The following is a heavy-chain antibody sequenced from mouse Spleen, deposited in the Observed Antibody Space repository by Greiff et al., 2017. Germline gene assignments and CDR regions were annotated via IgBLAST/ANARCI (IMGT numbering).Heavy chain of an antibody. Sequence: EVQLVESGAELVRPGASVKLSCTASGFNIKDDYMHWVKQRPEQGLEWIGWIDPENGDTEYASKFQGKATITADTSSNTAYLQLSSLTSEDTAVYYCTTRDYGFAYWGQGTLVTVSA. CDR2: IDPENGDT. CDR3: TTRDYGFAY. V-gene: IGHV14-4*01. J-gene: IGHJ3*01. D-gene: IGHD2-13*01. CDR1: GFNIKDDY.